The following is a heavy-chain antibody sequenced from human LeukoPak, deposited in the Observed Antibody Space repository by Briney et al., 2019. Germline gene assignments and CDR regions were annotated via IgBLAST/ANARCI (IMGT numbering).Heavy chain of an antibody. CDR1: GYAFTSYG. J-gene: IGHJ4*02. CDR2: ISAYNGNT. V-gene: IGHV1-18*01. CDR3: ARGGEYCSSTSCYTAIDY. D-gene: IGHD2-2*02. Sequence: GASVKVSCKASGYAFTSYGISWVRQAPGQGPEWMGWISAYNGNTNYAQKLQGRVTMTTDTSTSTAYMELRSLRSDDTAVYYCARGGEYCSSTSCYTAIDYWGQGTLVTVSS.